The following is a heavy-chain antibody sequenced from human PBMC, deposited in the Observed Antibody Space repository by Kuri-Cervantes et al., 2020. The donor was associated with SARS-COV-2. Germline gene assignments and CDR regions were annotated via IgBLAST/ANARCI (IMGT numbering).Heavy chain of an antibody. Sequence: SETLSLTCAVYGGSLRGYYWSWIRQPPGKGREWIGEINHSGSTNYNPSLKSRVTISVDTSKNQFSLKLSSVPAADTAVYYCARRGSDVVVPAAGNWFDPWGQGTLVTVSS. CDR3: ARRGSDVVVPAAGNWFDP. CDR2: INHSGST. D-gene: IGHD2-2*01. J-gene: IGHJ5*02. V-gene: IGHV4-34*01. CDR1: GGSLRGYY.